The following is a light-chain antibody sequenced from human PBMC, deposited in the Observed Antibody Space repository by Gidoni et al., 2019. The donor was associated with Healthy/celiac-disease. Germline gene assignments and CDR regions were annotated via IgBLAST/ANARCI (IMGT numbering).Light chain of an antibody. CDR2: GAS. Sequence: IVMTQSPATLSVSPGERATLSCRASQSVSSNLAWYQQKPGQAPRLLIYGASTRATGIPARFSGSGSGTEFTLTISSLQSEDFAVYYCQQYNNWLTFXGXTKVEIK. CDR3: QQYNNWLT. V-gene: IGKV3-15*01. J-gene: IGKJ4*01. CDR1: QSVSSN.